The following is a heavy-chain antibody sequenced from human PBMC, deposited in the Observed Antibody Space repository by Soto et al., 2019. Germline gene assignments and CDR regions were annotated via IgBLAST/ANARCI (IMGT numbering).Heavy chain of an antibody. CDR2: IYSGGST. Sequence: GGSLRLSCAASGFTVSSNYMSWVRQAPGKGLEWVSVIYSGGSTYYADSVKGRFTISRDNSKNTLYLQTNSLRAEDTAVYYCARGGGSGHDSYGMDVWGQGTTVTVSS. V-gene: IGHV3-53*01. CDR3: ARGGGSGHDSYGMDV. D-gene: IGHD5-12*01. J-gene: IGHJ6*02. CDR1: GFTVSSNY.